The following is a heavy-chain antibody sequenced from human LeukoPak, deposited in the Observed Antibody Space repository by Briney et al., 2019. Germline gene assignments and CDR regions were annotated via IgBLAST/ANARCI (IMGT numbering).Heavy chain of an antibody. D-gene: IGHD2-2*01. J-gene: IGHJ4*02. CDR2: ISSSSSYI. Sequence: GGSLRLSCAASGFTFDDYGMSWVRQAPGKGLEWVSSISSSSSYIYYADSVKGRFTISRDNAKNSLYLQMNSLRAEDTAVYYCAKGPAAAPRGYFDYWGQGTLVTVSS. CDR1: GFTFDDYG. V-gene: IGHV3-21*04. CDR3: AKGPAAAPRGYFDY.